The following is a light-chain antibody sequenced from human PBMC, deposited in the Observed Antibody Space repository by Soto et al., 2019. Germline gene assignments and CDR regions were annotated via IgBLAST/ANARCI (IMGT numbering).Light chain of an antibody. CDR3: QHPSAFT. J-gene: IGKJ3*01. CDR2: DAS. CDR1: QSVNIY. V-gene: IGKV3-11*01. Sequence: EIVLTQSPATLSLSPGERATLSCRASQSVNIYLAWYQQKPGQAPRLLIYDASNRATGIPARFSGSGSGTYFTLTISSLEPEDFAVYYCQHPSAFTFGPGTKVDIK.